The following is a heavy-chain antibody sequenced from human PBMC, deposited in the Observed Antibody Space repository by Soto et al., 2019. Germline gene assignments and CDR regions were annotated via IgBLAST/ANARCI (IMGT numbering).Heavy chain of an antibody. V-gene: IGHV5-10-1*01. D-gene: IGHD3-10*01. J-gene: IGHJ6*02. CDR1: GYSFTSYW. Sequence: GESLKISCKGSGYSFTSYWISGVRQMPGKGLEWMGRIDSSDSYTNYSPSFQGHVTISADKSISPAYLQWSSLKASDTAMYYCAGNYGSGSYYNAPMDVWGQGTTVTVSS. CDR2: IDSSDSYT. CDR3: AGNYGSGSYYNAPMDV.